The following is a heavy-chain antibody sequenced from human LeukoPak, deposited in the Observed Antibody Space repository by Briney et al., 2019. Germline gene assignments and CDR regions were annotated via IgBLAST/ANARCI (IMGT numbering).Heavy chain of an antibody. J-gene: IGHJ3*02. CDR1: GGSISSHY. CDR3: ARGGMVRGVIPRAHHAFDI. D-gene: IGHD3-10*01. V-gene: IGHV4-59*11. CDR2: IYSSGST. Sequence: SETLSLTCTVSGGSISSHYWSWIRQPPGKGLEWIGYIYSSGSTDYNPSLKSRVTLSVDTSKNQFSLKLSSVTAADTAVYYCARGGMVRGVIPRAHHAFDIWGQGTMVTVSS.